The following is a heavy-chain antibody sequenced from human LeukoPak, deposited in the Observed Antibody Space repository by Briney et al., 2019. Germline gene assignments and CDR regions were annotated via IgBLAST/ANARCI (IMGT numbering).Heavy chain of an antibody. J-gene: IGHJ4*02. CDR3: ARERGGYSYGYYFDY. CDR2: INPNSGGT. Sequence: ASVKVSCKASGYTFTGYYMHWVRQAPGQGLEWMGWINPNSGGTNYAQKFQGGVTMTRDTSISTAYMELSRLRSDDTAVYYCARERGGYSYGYYFDYWGQGTLVTVSS. V-gene: IGHV1-2*02. D-gene: IGHD5-18*01. CDR1: GYTFTGYY.